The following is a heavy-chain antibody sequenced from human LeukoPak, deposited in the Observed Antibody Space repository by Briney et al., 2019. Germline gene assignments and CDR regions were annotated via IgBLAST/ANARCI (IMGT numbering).Heavy chain of an antibody. CDR2: ISSSSIYI. V-gene: IGHV3-21*01. CDR1: GFTFSSYS. D-gene: IGHD1-26*01. CDR3: ARERWDDAFDI. Sequence: GGSLRLSCAASGFTFSSYSMNWVRQAPGKGLEWVSSISSSSIYIFYADSVKGRFTISRDNAKNSLYLQMNSLRAEDTAVYYCARERWDDAFDIWGQGTMVTVSS. J-gene: IGHJ3*02.